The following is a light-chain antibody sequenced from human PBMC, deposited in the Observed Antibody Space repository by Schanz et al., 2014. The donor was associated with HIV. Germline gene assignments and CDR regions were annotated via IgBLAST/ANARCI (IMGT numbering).Light chain of an antibody. Sequence: DIQMTQFPSTLSASVGDRVTITCRASQSIGDSLAWFQQKPGRAPQVLIYGAYILARRVPTTFSGSGSWTEFTLNISSLQSEDFAVYYYQQYGSSPYTFGQGTKLEIK. CDR1: QSIGDS. CDR2: GAY. V-gene: IGKV1-5*01. CDR3: QQYGSSPYT. J-gene: IGKJ2*01.